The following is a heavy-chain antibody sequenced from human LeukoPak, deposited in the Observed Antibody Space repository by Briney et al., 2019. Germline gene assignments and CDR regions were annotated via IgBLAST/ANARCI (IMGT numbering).Heavy chain of an antibody. CDR3: ARDRQGYSSGWYAAFDI. J-gene: IGHJ3*02. CDR2: IYSGGST. D-gene: IGHD6-19*01. V-gene: IGHV3-66*02. Sequence: GGSLRLSCAASGFTVSSNYMSWVRQAPGKGLERVSVIYSGGSTYYADSVKGRFTISRDNSKNTLYLQMNSLRAEDTAVYYCARDRQGYSSGWYAAFDIWGQGTMVTVSS. CDR1: GFTVSSNY.